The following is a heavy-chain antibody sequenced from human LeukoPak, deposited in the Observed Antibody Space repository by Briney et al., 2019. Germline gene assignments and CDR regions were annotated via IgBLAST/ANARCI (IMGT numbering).Heavy chain of an antibody. CDR2: ISYDGSNK. CDR3: ARVEVGSTFDY. Sequence: GGSLRLSCAASGFTFSSYAMHWVRQAPGKGLEWVAVISYDGSNKYYADSVKGRFTISSDNSKNTLYLQMNSLRAEDTAVYYCARVEVGSTFDYWGQGTLVTVSS. J-gene: IGHJ4*02. D-gene: IGHD2-15*01. CDR1: GFTFSSYA. V-gene: IGHV3-30-3*01.